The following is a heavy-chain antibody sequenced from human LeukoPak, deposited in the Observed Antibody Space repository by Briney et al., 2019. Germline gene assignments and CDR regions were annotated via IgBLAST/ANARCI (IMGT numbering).Heavy chain of an antibody. V-gene: IGHV4-39*01. CDR3: EGSGPWLDAFDI. J-gene: IGHJ3*02. CDR1: GGSISSSSYY. Sequence: PSETLSLTCTVSGGSISSSSYYWGWIRQLPGTGLEWIGSIYYSGSTYYNPSLKSRVTISVDTSKNQFSLKLSSVTAADTAVYYCEGSGPWLDAFDIWGQGTMVTVSS. CDR2: IYYSGST. D-gene: IGHD3-3*01.